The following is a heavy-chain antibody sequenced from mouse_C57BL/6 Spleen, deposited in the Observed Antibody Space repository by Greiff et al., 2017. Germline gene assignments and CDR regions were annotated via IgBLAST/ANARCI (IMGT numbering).Heavy chain of an antibody. V-gene: IGHV1-85*01. CDR2: IYPRDGST. CDR3: ASRRLPWYFDV. Sequence: QVQLKESGPELVKPGASVKLSCKASGYTFTSYDINWVKQRPGQGLEWIGWIYPRDGSTKYNEKFKGKATLTVDTSSSTAYMELHSLTSEDSAVYFCASRRLPWYFDVWGTGTTVTVSS. CDR1: GYTFTSYD. D-gene: IGHD2-4*01. J-gene: IGHJ1*03.